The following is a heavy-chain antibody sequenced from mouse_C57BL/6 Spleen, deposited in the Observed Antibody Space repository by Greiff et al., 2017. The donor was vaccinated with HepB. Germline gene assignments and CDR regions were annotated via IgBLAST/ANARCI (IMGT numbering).Heavy chain of an antibody. CDR3: ARRLITTVVATRDFDV. Sequence: VQLKESGGDLVKPGGSLKLSCAASGFTFSSYGMSWVRQTPDKRLEWVATISSGGSYTYYPDSVKGRFTISRDNAKNTLYLQMSSLKSEDTAMYYCARRLITTVVATRDFDVWGTGTTVTVSS. D-gene: IGHD1-1*01. V-gene: IGHV5-6*01. CDR2: ISSGGSYT. J-gene: IGHJ1*03. CDR1: GFTFSSYG.